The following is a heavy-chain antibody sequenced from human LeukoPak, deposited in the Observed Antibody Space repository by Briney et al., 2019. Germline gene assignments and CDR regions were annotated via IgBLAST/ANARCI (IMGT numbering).Heavy chain of an antibody. V-gene: IGHV4-34*01. D-gene: IGHD4-23*01. J-gene: IGHJ4*02. Sequence: SETLSLTCAVYGGSFSGYYWSWIRQPPGKGLEWIGEINHSGSTNYNPSLKSRVTISVDTSKNQFSLKLNSVTAADTAMYYCARHGGGNSISYLEYWGQGALATVSS. CDR2: INHSGST. CDR3: ARHGGGNSISYLEY. CDR1: GGSFSGYY.